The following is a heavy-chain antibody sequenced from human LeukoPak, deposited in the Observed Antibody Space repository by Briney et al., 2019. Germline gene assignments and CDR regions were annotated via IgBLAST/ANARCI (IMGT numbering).Heavy chain of an antibody. CDR2: ISGSGGST. J-gene: IGHJ3*02. CDR1: GFTFSCYA. CDR3: AKDIVVVVAATHDAFDI. Sequence: GASLRLSCAASGFTFSCYAMSWVRQAPGKGLEWVSAISGSGGSTYYADSVKGRFTISRDNSKNTLYLQMNSLRAEDTAVYYCAKDIVVVVAATHDAFDIWGQGTMVTVSS. V-gene: IGHV3-23*01. D-gene: IGHD2-15*01.